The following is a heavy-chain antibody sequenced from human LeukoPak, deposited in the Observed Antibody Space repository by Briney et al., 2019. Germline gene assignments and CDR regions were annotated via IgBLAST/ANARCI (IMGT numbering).Heavy chain of an antibody. J-gene: IGHJ4*02. CDR1: GGSISSSSYY. V-gene: IGHV4-39*01. D-gene: IGHD2-15*01. Sequence: SETLSPTCTVSGGSISSSSYYWGWIRQPPGKGLEWIGSIYYSGSTYYNPSLKSRVTISVDTSKNQSSLKLSSVTAADTAVYYCARHLTVVVAVFDYWGQGTLVTVSS. CDR2: IYYSGST. CDR3: ARHLTVVVAVFDY.